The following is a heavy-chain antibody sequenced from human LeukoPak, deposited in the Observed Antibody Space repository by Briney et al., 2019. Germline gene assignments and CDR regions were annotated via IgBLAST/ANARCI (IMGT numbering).Heavy chain of an antibody. J-gene: IGHJ4*02. V-gene: IGHV1-69*04. CDR1: GGTFSSYA. CDR2: IIPILGIA. D-gene: IGHD3-10*01. CDR3: ARELAMVRGVIIKGPFDY. Sequence: SVKVSCKASGGTFSSYAISWVRRAPGQGLEWMGRIIPILGIANYAQKFQGRVTITADKSTSTAYMELSSLRSEDTAVYYCARELAMVRGVIIKGPFDYWGQGTLVTVSS.